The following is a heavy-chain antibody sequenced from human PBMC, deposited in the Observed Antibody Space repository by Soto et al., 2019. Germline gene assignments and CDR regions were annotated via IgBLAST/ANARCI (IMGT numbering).Heavy chain of an antibody. CDR1: GGTFSSYT. CDR2: IIPILGIA. CDR3: ARVEGITIFGVVIFPDY. V-gene: IGHV1-69*02. J-gene: IGHJ4*02. Sequence: SVKVSCKASGGTFSSYTISWVRQAPGQGLEWMGRIIPILGIANYAQKFQGRVTITTDKSTSTAYMELRSLRSDDTAVYYCARVEGITIFGVVIFPDYWGQGTLVTVSS. D-gene: IGHD3-3*01.